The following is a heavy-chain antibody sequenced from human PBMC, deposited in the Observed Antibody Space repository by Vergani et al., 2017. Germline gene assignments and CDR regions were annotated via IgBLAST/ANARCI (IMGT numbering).Heavy chain of an antibody. D-gene: IGHD1-26*01. CDR1: GFTFSNYA. CDR2: ISGSGGST. J-gene: IGHJ4*02. CDR3: AKSGGSGSQNRGTDY. Sequence: EVQLLESGGGLVQPGGSLRLFCAASGFTFSNYAMSWVRQALGKGLELVSTISGSGGSTYYADSVKGRFTISRDNSKNTLNLQMNSLRAEDTAVYYCAKSGGSGSQNRGTDYWGQGILVTVSS. V-gene: IGHV3-23*01.